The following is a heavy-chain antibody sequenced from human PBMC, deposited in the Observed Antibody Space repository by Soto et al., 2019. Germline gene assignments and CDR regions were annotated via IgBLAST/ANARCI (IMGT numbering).Heavy chain of an antibody. D-gene: IGHD5-18*01. J-gene: IGHJ2*01. V-gene: IGHV3-23*01. CDR3: ARDPLWGTAMVLWYFDL. Sequence: GGSLRLSCVASGFTFSNYAMSWVRQAPGKGLEWVSAIRGSATTTYYADSVKGRFTISRDNSKNTLYLQMNSLRAEDTAVYYCARDPLWGTAMVLWYFDLWGRGTLVTSP. CDR1: GFTFSNYA. CDR2: IRGSATTT.